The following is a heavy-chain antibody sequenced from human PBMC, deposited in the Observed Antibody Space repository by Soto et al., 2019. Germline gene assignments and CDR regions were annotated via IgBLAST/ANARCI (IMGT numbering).Heavy chain of an antibody. Sequence: ASVKLSCKASGYTFTSYGISWVRQAPGQGREWMGWISAYNGNTNYAQKLQGRVTMTTDTSTSTAYMELRSLRSDDTAVYYCARVSSIMITFGGVQRHFDYWGQGTLVTVSS. CDR2: ISAYNGNT. D-gene: IGHD3-16*01. V-gene: IGHV1-18*01. J-gene: IGHJ4*02. CDR3: ARVSSIMITFGGVQRHFDY. CDR1: GYTFTSYG.